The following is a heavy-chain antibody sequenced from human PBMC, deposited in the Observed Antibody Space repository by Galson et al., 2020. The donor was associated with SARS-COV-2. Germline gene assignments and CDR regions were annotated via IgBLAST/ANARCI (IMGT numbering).Heavy chain of an antibody. V-gene: IGHV1-3*01. CDR1: GYTFTSYA. D-gene: IGHD1-1*01. CDR2: INAGNGNT. J-gene: IGHJ6*03. CDR3: ARDGSAQLYYYYYYYMDV. Sequence: ASVKVSCKASGYTFTSYAMHWVRQDPGQRLEWMGWINAGNGNTKYSQKFQGRVTITRDTSASTAYMELSRLRSEDTAVYYCARDGSAQLYYYYYYYMDVWGKGTTVTVSS.